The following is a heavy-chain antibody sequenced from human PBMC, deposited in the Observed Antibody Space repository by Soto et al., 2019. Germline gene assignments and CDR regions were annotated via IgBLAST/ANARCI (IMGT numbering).Heavy chain of an antibody. V-gene: IGHV4-31*03. CDR2: IYHSGST. CDR3: AGGALYCSGGSCYPEYYYYGLDV. Sequence: SETLSLTCTVSGGSISSGGYYWSWIRQHPGKGLEWIGYIYHSGSTYFKPSLKSRVTISADTSNNQFSLNLRSVTAADTAVYYCAGGALYCSGGSCYPEYYYYGLDVWGQGTTVTVS. CDR1: GGSISSGGYY. D-gene: IGHD2-15*01. J-gene: IGHJ6*02.